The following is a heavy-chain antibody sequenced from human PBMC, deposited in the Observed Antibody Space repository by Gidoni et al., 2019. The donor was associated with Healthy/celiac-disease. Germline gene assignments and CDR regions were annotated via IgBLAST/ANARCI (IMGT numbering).Heavy chain of an antibody. J-gene: IGHJ4*02. CDR2: ISGSGCST. V-gene: IGHV3-23*01. CDR3: AKSGAVRVVIPDY. Sequence: EVQLLESGGHLVQHGGSLNLSCAASGFTCSSYAMSWVRQGPGKGLELVSAISGSGCSTYYAESVKGLFTISRDNSKNTLYLQMNSLRAEDTAVYYCAKSGAVRVVIPDYWGQGTLVTVSS. D-gene: IGHD3-10*01. CDR1: GFTCSSYA.